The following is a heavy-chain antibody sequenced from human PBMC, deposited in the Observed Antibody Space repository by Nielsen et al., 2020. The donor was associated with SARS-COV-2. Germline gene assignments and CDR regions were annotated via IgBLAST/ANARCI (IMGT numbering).Heavy chain of an antibody. V-gene: IGHV3-23*01. Sequence: GGSLRLSCAASGFTFRSYAMSWVRQAPGKGLQWVSGITASGGETYYADSVKGRFTVSIDSSKNTVFLEMNSLRVDDTAEYYCTAASSAWFDHWGQGTLVTVSS. CDR1: GFTFRSYA. D-gene: IGHD5-18*01. J-gene: IGHJ5*02. CDR3: TAASSAWFDH. CDR2: ITASGGET.